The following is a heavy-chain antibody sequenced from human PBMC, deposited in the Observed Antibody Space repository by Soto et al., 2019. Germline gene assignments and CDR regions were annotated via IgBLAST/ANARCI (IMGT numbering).Heavy chain of an antibody. CDR3: AREPKGYCSSTSCSKPPYYYYGMDV. J-gene: IGHJ6*02. CDR1: GYTFTSYC. V-gene: IGHV1-18*04. D-gene: IGHD2-2*01. CDR2: ISAYNGNT. Sequence: ASVEVSCKASGYTFTSYCISWVRQAPGQGLEWMGWISAYNGNTNYAQKLQGRVTMTTDTSTSTAYMELRSLRSDDTAVYYCAREPKGYCSSTSCSKPPYYYYGMDVWGQGTTVTVSS.